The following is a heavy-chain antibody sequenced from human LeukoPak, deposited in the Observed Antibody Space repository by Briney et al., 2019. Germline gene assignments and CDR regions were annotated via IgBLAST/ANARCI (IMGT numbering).Heavy chain of an antibody. D-gene: IGHD2-2*01. J-gene: IGHJ4*02. CDR1: GFTVSSNY. CDR2: IYSGGST. V-gene: IGHV3-53*01. CDR3: ARVGHCSSTSCYGLDY. Sequence: GGSLRLSCAASGFTVSSNYMSWLRQAPGKGLEWVSVIYSGGSTYYADSVKGRFTISRDNSKNTLYLQMNSLRAEDTAVYYCARVGHCSSTSCYGLDYWGQGTLVTVSS.